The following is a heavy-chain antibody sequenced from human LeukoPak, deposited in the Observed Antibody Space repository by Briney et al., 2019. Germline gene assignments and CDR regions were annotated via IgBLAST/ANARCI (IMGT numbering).Heavy chain of an antibody. D-gene: IGHD3-3*01. Sequence: ASVKVSCKASGYTFTSYGISWVRQAPGQGLEWMGWISAYNGNTNYAQKLQGRVTMTTDTSTSTAYIELRSLRSDDTAVYYCARVSSSNYDFWSGFSSGLGPRYYYYGMDVWGQGTTVTVSS. CDR3: ARVSSSNYDFWSGFSSGLGPRYYYYGMDV. CDR2: ISAYNGNT. V-gene: IGHV1-18*01. J-gene: IGHJ6*02. CDR1: GYTFTSYG.